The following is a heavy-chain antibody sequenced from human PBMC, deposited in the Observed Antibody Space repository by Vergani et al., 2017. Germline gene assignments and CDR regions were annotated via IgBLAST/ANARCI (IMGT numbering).Heavy chain of an antibody. CDR3: ARPAHDYVWGSYRYSAHFDY. CDR2: IDPSDSYT. Sequence: EVQLVQSGAEVKKPGESLRISCKGSGYSFTSSWISWVRQMPGKGLEWMGRIDPSDSYTNYSPSFQGHVTISADKSISTAYLQWSSLKASDTAMYYCARPAHDYVWGSYRYSAHFDYWGQGTLVTVSS. V-gene: IGHV5-10-1*03. J-gene: IGHJ4*02. D-gene: IGHD3-16*02. CDR1: GYSFTSSW.